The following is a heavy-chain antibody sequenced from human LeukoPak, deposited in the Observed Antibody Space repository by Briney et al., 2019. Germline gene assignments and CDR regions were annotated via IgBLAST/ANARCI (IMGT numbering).Heavy chain of an antibody. CDR2: INHSGST. CDR1: GGSFSGYY. D-gene: IGHD6-19*01. J-gene: IGHJ5*02. CDR3: ARSHPDTTYYSGGYRSGGFDP. Sequence: SETLSLTCAVYGGSFSGYYWIWIRQPPAKGLEWIGEINHSGSTNYNPSLKSRVTISVVTSKNQFSLKPSSVIAAETAVYYCARSHPDTTYYSGGYRSGGFDPWGQGTLVTVSS. V-gene: IGHV4-34*01.